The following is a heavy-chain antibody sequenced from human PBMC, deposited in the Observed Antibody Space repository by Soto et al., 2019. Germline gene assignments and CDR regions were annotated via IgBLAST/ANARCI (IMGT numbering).Heavy chain of an antibody. CDR2: IYYSGST. CDR3: AREGKGSYFNWFDP. J-gene: IGHJ5*02. D-gene: IGHD1-26*01. Sequence: SETLSLTCTVSGGSISSGDYYWSWIRQPPGKGLEWIGYIYYSGSTYYNPSLKSRVTISVDTSKNQFSLKLSSVTAADTAVYYCAREGKGSYFNWFDPWGQGTLVTVSS. V-gene: IGHV4-30-4*01. CDR1: GGSISSGDYY.